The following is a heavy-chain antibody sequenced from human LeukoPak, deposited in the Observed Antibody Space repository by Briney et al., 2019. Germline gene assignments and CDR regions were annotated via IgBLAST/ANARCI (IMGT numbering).Heavy chain of an antibody. Sequence: GGSLRLSCAASGFSSNSDWMDWVRQAPGKGLEWVANIKHDESEKNYLDSVKGRFTISRDNAQNSLYLQMNGLRVEDTAVCYCTRRLDDWGQGTLVTVSS. J-gene: IGHJ4*02. CDR3: TRRLDD. V-gene: IGHV3-7*01. CDR2: IKHDESEK. D-gene: IGHD3-16*01. CDR1: GFSSNSDW.